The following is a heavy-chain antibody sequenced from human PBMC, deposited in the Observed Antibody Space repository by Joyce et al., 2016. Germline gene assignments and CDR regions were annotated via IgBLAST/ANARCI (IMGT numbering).Heavy chain of an antibody. V-gene: IGHV5-51*01. CDR3: AKTKYRGYGIDY. Sequence: EVQLVQSGAEVKKSGDSLKISCQASGYSFSDYWIAWVRQMPGKGLDWMGVIYPSYPDTKYSPSFQGQVTFSADKSTGTAFLQWSSLKASDTAMYYCAKTKYRGYGIDYWGRGTQVTVS. CDR2: IYPSYPDT. CDR1: GYSFSDYW. D-gene: IGHD5-12*01. J-gene: IGHJ4*02.